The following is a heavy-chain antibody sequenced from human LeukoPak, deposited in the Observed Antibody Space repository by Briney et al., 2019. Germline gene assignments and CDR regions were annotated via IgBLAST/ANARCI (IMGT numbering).Heavy chain of an antibody. J-gene: IGHJ6*02. CDR1: GFTFIGYA. V-gene: IGHV3-33*01. D-gene: IGHD2-15*01. CDR2: IWYDGSNK. Sequence: GGSLRLSCASSGFTFIGYAIHGVRQAPGKGLNGVAVIWYDGSNKYYADSVKGRFTISRDNSKNTLYLQMNSLRAEDTAVYYCARQSDCSGGSCYSHYYYYYYGMDVWGQGTTVTVSS. CDR3: ARQSDCSGGSCYSHYYYYYYGMDV.